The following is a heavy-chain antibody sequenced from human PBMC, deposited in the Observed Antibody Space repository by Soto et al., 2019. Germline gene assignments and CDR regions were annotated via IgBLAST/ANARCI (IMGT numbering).Heavy chain of an antibody. Sequence: SSETLSLTCTVSGGSISSYYWSWIRQPPGKGLEWIGYIYYSGSTNYNPSLKSRVTISVDTSKNQFSLKLSSVTAADTAVYYCARGVGLLWFGELFSWFDPWGQGTLVTVSS. D-gene: IGHD3-10*01. CDR3: ARGVGLLWFGELFSWFDP. CDR2: IYYSGST. CDR1: GGSISSYY. J-gene: IGHJ5*02. V-gene: IGHV4-59*01.